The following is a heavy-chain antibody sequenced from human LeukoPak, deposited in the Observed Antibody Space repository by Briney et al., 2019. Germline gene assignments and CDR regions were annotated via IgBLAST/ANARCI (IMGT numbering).Heavy chain of an antibody. CDR1: GFIFGDYS. J-gene: IGHJ4*02. V-gene: IGHV3-21*01. Sequence: GGSLRLSCAASGFIFGDYSMNWVRQAPGKGLEWVSSISSSSSYIYYADSVKGRFTISRDNAKNSLYLQMNSLRAEDTAVYYCARANQAHISYFDYWGQGTLVTVSS. D-gene: IGHD1-14*01. CDR2: ISSSSSYI. CDR3: ARANQAHISYFDY.